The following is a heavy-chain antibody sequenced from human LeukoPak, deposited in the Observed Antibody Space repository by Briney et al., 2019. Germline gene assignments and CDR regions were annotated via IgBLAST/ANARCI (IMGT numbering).Heavy chain of an antibody. J-gene: IGHJ3*02. CDR1: GNYW. Sequence: GGSLRLSCAASGNYWMHWVRQAPGKGLVWVSHINSDGSWTSYADSVKGRFTISKDNAKNTVYLQMNNQRAEDTAVYYCARGWISDAFDIWGQGTRVTVSS. D-gene: IGHD5-12*01. V-gene: IGHV3-74*01. CDR2: INSDGSWT. CDR3: ARGWISDAFDI.